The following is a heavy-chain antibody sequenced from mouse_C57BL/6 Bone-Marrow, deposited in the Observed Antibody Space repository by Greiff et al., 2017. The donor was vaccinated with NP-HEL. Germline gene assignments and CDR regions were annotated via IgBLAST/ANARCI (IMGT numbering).Heavy chain of an antibody. CDR3: ARSPHYYGSSYGYFDV. CDR2: IYPGDGDT. CDR1: GYAFSSSW. V-gene: IGHV1-82*01. Sequence: VQLQQSGPELVKPGASVKISCKASGYAFSSSWMNWVKQRPGKGLEWIGRIYPGDGDTNYNGKFKGKATLTADKSSSTAYMQLSSLASEDSAVYFCARSPHYYGSSYGYFDVWGTGTTVTVSS. J-gene: IGHJ1*03. D-gene: IGHD1-1*01.